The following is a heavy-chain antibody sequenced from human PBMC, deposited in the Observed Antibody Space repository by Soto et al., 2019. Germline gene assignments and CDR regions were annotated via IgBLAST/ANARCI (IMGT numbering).Heavy chain of an antibody. CDR1: GFTFEDHG. CDR3: ARDGGVAVAVDASDI. Sequence: EVQLVESGGGVVRPGGSLRLSCAASGFTFEDHGMTWVRQVPGKGLEWVAEINWSGSSTSYADSVNGRFTISRDNAKNSLYLQMNSLRAEDTALYFCARDGGVAVAVDASDIWGQGTMVTVSS. V-gene: IGHV3-20*04. J-gene: IGHJ3*02. D-gene: IGHD6-19*01. CDR2: INWSGSST.